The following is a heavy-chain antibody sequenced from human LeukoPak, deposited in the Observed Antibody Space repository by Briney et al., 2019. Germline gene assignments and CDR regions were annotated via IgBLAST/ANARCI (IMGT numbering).Heavy chain of an antibody. CDR3: ARDRGYYGSGSYS. Sequence: PSETLSLTCTVSGGSISSGGYYWSWIRQPPGKGLEWIGYIYHSGSTYYNPSLKSRVTISVDRSKNQFSLKLSSVTAADTAVYYCARDRGYYGSGSYSWGQGTLVTVSS. D-gene: IGHD3-10*01. V-gene: IGHV4-30-2*01. CDR2: IYHSGST. J-gene: IGHJ5*02. CDR1: GGSISSGGYY.